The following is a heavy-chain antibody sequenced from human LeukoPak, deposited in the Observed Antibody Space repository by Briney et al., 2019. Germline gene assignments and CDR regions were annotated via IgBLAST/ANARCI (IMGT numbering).Heavy chain of an antibody. V-gene: IGHV4-39*01. D-gene: IGHD2-2*01. CDR1: GGSISSSSYY. J-gene: IGHJ5*02. Sequence: SETLSLTCTVSGGSISSSSYYWGWIRQPPGQWMEWIGTIYYSGSTYYNPSLKSRLTISVDTSKNQLSLKLSSVTATDTAVYYCARRGYCSSTSCYEYWFDPWGQGTLVTVSS. CDR3: ARRGYCSSTSCYEYWFDP. CDR2: IYYSGST.